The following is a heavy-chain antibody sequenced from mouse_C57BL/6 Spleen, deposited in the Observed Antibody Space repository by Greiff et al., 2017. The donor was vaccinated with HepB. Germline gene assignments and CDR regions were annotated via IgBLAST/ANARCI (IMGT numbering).Heavy chain of an antibody. Sequence: EVKLVESGEGLVKPGGSLKLSCAASGFTFSSYAMSWVRQTPEKRLEWVAYISSGGDYIYYADTVKGRFTISRDNARNTLYLQMSSLKSEDTAMYYCTRDRHYDYDLAYWGQGTLVTVSA. CDR2: ISSGGDYI. J-gene: IGHJ3*01. D-gene: IGHD2-4*01. CDR3: TRDRHYDYDLAY. CDR1: GFTFSSYA. V-gene: IGHV5-9-1*02.